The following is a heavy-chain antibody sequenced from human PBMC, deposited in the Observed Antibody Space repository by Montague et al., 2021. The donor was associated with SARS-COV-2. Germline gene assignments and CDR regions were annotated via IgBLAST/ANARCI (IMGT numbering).Heavy chain of an antibody. Sequence: SLRLSCEASGFTFSTYAIHWVRQAPGKGLEWVAIMSHNGSYEHYXDSVKGRFTISRDSSKNTSHLQMNSLTAEDTAVYYCAVQPRDSSAWHPFDYWGQGTLVTVSS. J-gene: IGHJ4*02. CDR2: MSHNGSYE. CDR1: GFTFSTYA. V-gene: IGHV3-33*01. D-gene: IGHD6-19*01. CDR3: AVQPRDSSAWHPFDY.